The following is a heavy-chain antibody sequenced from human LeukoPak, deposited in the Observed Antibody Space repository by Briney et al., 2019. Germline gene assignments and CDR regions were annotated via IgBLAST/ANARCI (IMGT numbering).Heavy chain of an antibody. CDR1: GFTFSSYA. Sequence: KTGGSLRLSCAASGFTFSSYAMSWVRQAPGKGLEWVSAISGSGGSTYYADSVKGRFTISRDNSKNTLYLQMNSLRAEDTAVYYCAKDQVKDIVVVVAAPSGPGDAFDIWGQGTMVTVSS. CDR3: AKDQVKDIVVVVAAPSGPGDAFDI. V-gene: IGHV3-23*01. J-gene: IGHJ3*02. CDR2: ISGSGGST. D-gene: IGHD2-15*01.